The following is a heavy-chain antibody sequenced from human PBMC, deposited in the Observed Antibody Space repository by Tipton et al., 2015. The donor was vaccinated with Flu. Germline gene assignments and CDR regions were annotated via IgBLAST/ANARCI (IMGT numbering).Heavy chain of an antibody. Sequence: QLVQSGPEVKKPGSSVKVSCKASGGTFSSYAISWVRQAAGQGLEWMGGIIPILGIANYAQKFQGRVTITADESTSTAYMELSSLRSEDTAVYYCARVTTYCGGDCYPGNWFDPWGQGTLVTVSS. CDR1: GGTFSSYA. CDR3: ARVTTYCGGDCYPGNWFDP. J-gene: IGHJ5*02. D-gene: IGHD2-21*02. CDR2: IIPILGIA. V-gene: IGHV1-69*01.